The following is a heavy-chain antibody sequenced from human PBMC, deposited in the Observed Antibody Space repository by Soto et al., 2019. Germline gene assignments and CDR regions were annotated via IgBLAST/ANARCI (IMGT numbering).Heavy chain of an antibody. CDR3: ARVKSTWGYCSSTSCYTNYYYYGMDV. D-gene: IGHD2-2*02. J-gene: IGHJ6*02. CDR2: ISSSSSYI. Sequence: GGSLRLSCAASGFTFSSYSMNWVRQAPGKGLEWVSSISSSSSYIYYADSVKGRFTTSRDNAKNSLYLQMNSLRAEDTAVYYCARVKSTWGYCSSTSCYTNYYYYGMDVWGQGTTVTVSS. V-gene: IGHV3-21*01. CDR1: GFTFSSYS.